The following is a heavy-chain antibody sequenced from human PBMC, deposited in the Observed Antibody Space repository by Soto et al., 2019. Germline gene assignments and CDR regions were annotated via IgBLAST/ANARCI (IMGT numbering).Heavy chain of an antibody. CDR2: IYHSGST. CDR1: GGSSGGDC. Sequence: PSETLSLSCTVSGGSSGGDCWSWIRQSPGNGLDFIGYIYHSGSTNYNPSLKSRVTISMDTSKNQFSLRLSSVTDADTAVYYCARAGIGHVSYARDVWGQGTTVTV. CDR3: ARAGIGHVSYARDV. J-gene: IGHJ6*02. V-gene: IGHV4-59*01. D-gene: IGHD2-8*01.